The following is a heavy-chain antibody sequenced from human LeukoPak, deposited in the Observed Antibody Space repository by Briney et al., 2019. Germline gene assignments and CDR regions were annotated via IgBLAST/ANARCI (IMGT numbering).Heavy chain of an antibody. CDR2: ISYDGSNK. CDR1: GFTFGSYA. Sequence: GRSLRLSCAASGFTFGSYAMHWVRQAPGKGLEWVAVISYDGSNKYYADSVKGRFTISRDNSKNTLYLQMNSLRAEDTAVYYCARGGSYYYYYGMDVWGQGTTVAVSS. D-gene: IGHD1-26*01. V-gene: IGHV3-30-3*01. J-gene: IGHJ6*02. CDR3: ARGGSYYYYYGMDV.